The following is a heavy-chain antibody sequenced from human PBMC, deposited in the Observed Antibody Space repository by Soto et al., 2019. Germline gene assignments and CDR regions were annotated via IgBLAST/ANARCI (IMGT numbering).Heavy chain of an antibody. J-gene: IGHJ5*02. Sequence: GGSLRLSCAASGFTFSSYAMSWVRQAPGKGLEWVSAISGSGGSTYYADSVKGRFTISRDNSKNTLSLQMNSLRAEDTAVYDCEGYSSTAPWFDTWGKGSLGTVSS. D-gene: IGHD6-13*01. CDR2: ISGSGGST. CDR1: GFTFSSYA. V-gene: IGHV3-23*01. CDR3: EGYSSTAPWFDT.